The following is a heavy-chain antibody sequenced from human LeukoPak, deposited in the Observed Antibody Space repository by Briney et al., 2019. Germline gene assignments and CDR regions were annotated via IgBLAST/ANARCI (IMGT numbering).Heavy chain of an antibody. Sequence: SETLSLTCTVSGGSISSYYWSWIRQPAGKGLEWIGRIYTSGSTNYNPSLKSRVTMSVDTSTNQFSLKLSSVTAADTAVYYCARDGPASSEYYYYYGMDVWGQGTTVTVSS. D-gene: IGHD6-19*01. CDR2: IYTSGST. CDR3: ARDGPASSEYYYYYGMDV. CDR1: GGSISSYY. J-gene: IGHJ6*02. V-gene: IGHV4-4*07.